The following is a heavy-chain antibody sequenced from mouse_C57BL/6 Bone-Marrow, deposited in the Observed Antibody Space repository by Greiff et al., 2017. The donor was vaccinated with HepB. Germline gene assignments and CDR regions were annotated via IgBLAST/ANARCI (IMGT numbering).Heavy chain of an antibody. Sequence: EVQVVESGGGLVQPGGSLSLSCAASGFTFTDYYMSWVRQPPGKALEWLGFIRNKANGYTTEYSASVKGRFTISRDNSQSILYLQMNALRAEDSATYYCARYETCGGFPYYFDYWGQGTTLTVSS. CDR1: GFTFTDYY. J-gene: IGHJ2*01. D-gene: IGHD1-1*02. CDR3: ARYETCGGFPYYFDY. V-gene: IGHV7-3*01. CDR2: IRNKANGYTT.